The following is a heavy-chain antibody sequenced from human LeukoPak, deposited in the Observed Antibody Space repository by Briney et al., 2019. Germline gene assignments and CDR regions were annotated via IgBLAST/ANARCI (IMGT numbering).Heavy chain of an antibody. CDR3: ARSYYGSGSYFHY. D-gene: IGHD3-10*01. V-gene: IGHV4-4*02. CDR2: IYHSGST. J-gene: IGHJ4*02. CDR1: GGSISSSNW. Sequence: SETLSLTCAVSGGSISSSNWWSWVRQPPGKGLEWIGEIYHSGSTNYNPPLKSRVTISVDKSKNQFSLKLSSVTAADTAVYYCARSYYGSGSYFHYWGQGTLVTVSS.